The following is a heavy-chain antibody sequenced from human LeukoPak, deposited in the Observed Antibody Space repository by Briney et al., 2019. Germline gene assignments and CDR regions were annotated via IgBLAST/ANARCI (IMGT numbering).Heavy chain of an antibody. D-gene: IGHD3-3*01. CDR2: ITKDGSEK. CDR3: ARIRFLEWLLSPHAFDI. J-gene: IGHJ3*02. V-gene: IGHV3-7*01. Sequence: GGSLRLSCAASGFTFSSYWMSWVRQAPGKRLEWVANITKDGSEKYYVDSVKGRFTISRDNAKNSLYLQMNSLRAEDTAVYYCARIRFLEWLLSPHAFDIWGQGTMVTVSS. CDR1: GFTFSSYW.